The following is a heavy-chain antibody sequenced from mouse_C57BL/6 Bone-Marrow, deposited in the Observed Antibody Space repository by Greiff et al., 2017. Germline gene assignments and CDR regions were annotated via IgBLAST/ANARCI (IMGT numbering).Heavy chain of an antibody. CDR3: AEIYDGYWPFAY. V-gene: IGHV1-81*01. CDR2: IYPRSGNT. D-gene: IGHD2-3*01. CDR1: GYTFTSYG. Sequence: QVQLKESGAELARPGASVKLSCKASGYTFTSYGISWVKQRTGQGLEWIGVIYPRSGNTYYNEKFKGKATLTVDKSSSTAYMELRSLTSEDSAVYFCAEIYDGYWPFAYWGQGTLVTVSA. J-gene: IGHJ3*01.